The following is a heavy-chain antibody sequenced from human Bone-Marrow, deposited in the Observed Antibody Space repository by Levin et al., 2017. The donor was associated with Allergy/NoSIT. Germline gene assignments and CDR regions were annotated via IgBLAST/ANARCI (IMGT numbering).Heavy chain of an antibody. D-gene: IGHD6-13*01. Sequence: GESLKISCATSGFKFDDYGLAWVRQVPGKGLEWVSGINWNAANTRYVDSVKGRFTISRDNAKNSLYLQMHSLTAEDTALYHCARAVGAAALDAFDIWGQGTMVTVSA. CDR1: GFKFDDYG. CDR3: ARAVGAAALDAFDI. J-gene: IGHJ3*02. CDR2: INWNAANT. V-gene: IGHV3-20*01.